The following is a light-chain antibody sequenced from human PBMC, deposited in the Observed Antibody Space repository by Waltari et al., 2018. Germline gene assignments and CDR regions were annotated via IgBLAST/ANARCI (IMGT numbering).Light chain of an antibody. V-gene: IGLV3-21*02. J-gene: IGLJ3*02. Sequence: SYALTQPPSVSVAPGQTARIPWGGNDIGTKSVHWYQQKPGQAPGLVVYNDNNRPSGIPERLSGSNSGNTATLTISRVEAGDEADFYCQVWDSNGDRWVFGGGTKLTVL. CDR3: QVWDSNGDRWV. CDR2: NDN. CDR1: DIGTKS.